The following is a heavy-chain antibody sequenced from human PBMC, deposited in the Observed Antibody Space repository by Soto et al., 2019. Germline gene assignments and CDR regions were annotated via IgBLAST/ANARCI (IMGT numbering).Heavy chain of an antibody. D-gene: IGHD3-22*01. CDR1: GYRFSGYW. CDR3: ARQIYDSDTGPNFQYYFDS. V-gene: IGHV5-10-1*01. Sequence: EYLKISRKGCGYRFSGYWITWVRQKPGKGLEWMGRIDPSDSQTYYSPSFRGHVTISVTKSITTVFLQWSSLRASDTAMYYCARQIYDSDTGPNFQYYFDSWGQGTPVTVSS. CDR2: IDPSDSQT. J-gene: IGHJ4*02.